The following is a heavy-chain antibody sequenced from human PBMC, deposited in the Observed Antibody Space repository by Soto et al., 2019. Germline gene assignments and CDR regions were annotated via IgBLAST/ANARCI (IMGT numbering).Heavy chain of an antibody. CDR3: AKSRGGMVRGAAFYFAC. J-gene: IGHJ4*02. CDR2: ITGSGGST. D-gene: IGHD3-10*01. V-gene: IGHV3-23*01. Sequence: RKARGKGLEWVSDITGSGGSTYYADSVKGRFTISRDNSKNTLYLQMNSLRAEDRAVYYCAKSRGGMVRGAAFYFACWGQGTLVTVS.